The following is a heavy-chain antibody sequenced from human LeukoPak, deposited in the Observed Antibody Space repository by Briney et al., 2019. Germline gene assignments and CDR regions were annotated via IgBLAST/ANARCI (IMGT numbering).Heavy chain of an antibody. D-gene: IGHD3-22*01. J-gene: IGHJ5*02. V-gene: IGHV1-69*05. CDR1: GYTFTGYY. CDR3: ARDEFYYDSTAADLSTNWFDP. CDR2: IIPIFGTA. Sequence: SVKVSCKASGYTFTGYYMHWVRQAPGQGLEWMGGIIPIFGTANYAQKFQGRVTITTDESTSTAYMELSSLRSEDTAVYYCARDEFYYDSTAADLSTNWFDPWGQGTLVTVSS.